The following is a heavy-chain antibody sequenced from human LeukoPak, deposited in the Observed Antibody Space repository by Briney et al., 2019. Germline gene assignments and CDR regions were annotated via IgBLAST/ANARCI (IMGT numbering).Heavy chain of an antibody. Sequence: GGSLRLSCAASGFTFNNHNMNWVRQTPGKGLEWVSSITRDSIYTFYADSVRGRFTISRDNAKNLLSLQMNSLRAEDTAVYYCARDPYNGYYGDDYYYYMDVWGKGTTVTISS. J-gene: IGHJ6*03. CDR1: GFTFNNHN. CDR3: ARDPYNGYYGDDYYYYMDV. D-gene: IGHD4-17*01. CDR2: ITRDSIYT. V-gene: IGHV3-21*01.